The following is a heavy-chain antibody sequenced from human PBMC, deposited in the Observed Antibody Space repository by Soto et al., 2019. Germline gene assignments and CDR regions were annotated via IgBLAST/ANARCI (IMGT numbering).Heavy chain of an antibody. D-gene: IGHD1-26*01. Sequence: GQLLESGGGMVQPGGSLRLSCAASGFTFSSFAMNWVRLPPGRGLEWVAAVTSSASSTHYADSVKGRFTISRDNSKNTLYLQMNSLRADDTAVYYCVKGGAVLLDPFDVWGQGTMVTVSS. CDR3: VKGGAVLLDPFDV. V-gene: IGHV3-23*01. J-gene: IGHJ3*01. CDR2: VTSSASST. CDR1: GFTFSSFA.